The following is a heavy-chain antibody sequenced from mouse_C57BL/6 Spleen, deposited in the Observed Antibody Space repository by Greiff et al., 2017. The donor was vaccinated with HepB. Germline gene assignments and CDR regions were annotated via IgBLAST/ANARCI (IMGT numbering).Heavy chain of an antibody. J-gene: IGHJ1*03. V-gene: IGHV1-82*01. CDR3: AKGLQRYFDV. Sequence: VQLQQSGPELVKPGASVKISCKASGYAFSSSWMNWVKQRPGKGLEWIGRIYPGDGDTNYNGKFKGKATLTADKSSSTAYLHRRSLTSEDSEVYVCAKGLQRYFDVWGTGTTVTVSS. CDR1: GYAFSSSW. CDR2: IYPGDGDT. D-gene: IGHD2-4*01.